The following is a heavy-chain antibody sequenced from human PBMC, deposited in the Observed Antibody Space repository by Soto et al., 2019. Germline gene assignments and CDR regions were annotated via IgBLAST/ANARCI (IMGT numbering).Heavy chain of an antibody. V-gene: IGHV4-31*03. CDR1: GASVSGDGSY. CDR2: IHNSGST. J-gene: IGHJ4*02. D-gene: IGHD6-19*01. CDR3: ARDLGSEQWCFDN. Sequence: PSETLSLTCLVSGASVSGDGSYCSWIRQHPGKGLEFIGYIHNSGSTYSNPSLESRVAISIDTSKNQFSLRLNSVTAADTAVYYCARDLGSEQWCFDNWGQGFLVTVSS.